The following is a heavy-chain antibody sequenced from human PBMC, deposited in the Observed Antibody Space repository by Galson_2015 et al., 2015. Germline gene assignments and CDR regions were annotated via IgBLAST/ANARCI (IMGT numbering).Heavy chain of an antibody. V-gene: IGHV3-73*01. CDR3: TASSYHDYGDYGLFDY. Sequence: SLRLSCAASGFTFSDHYMDWVRQASGKGLEWVGRIRSKANSYATAYAASVKGRFTISRDDSKNTAYLQMNSLKTEDTAVYYCTASSYHDYGDYGLFDYWGQGTLVTVSS. D-gene: IGHD4-17*01. CDR2: IRSKANSYAT. J-gene: IGHJ4*02. CDR1: GFTFSDHY.